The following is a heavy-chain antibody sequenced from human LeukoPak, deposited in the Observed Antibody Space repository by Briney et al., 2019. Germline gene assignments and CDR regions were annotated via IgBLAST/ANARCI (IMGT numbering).Heavy chain of an antibody. V-gene: IGHV1-18*01. CDR1: GYTLTSYG. CDR3: ARGAYGDE. Sequence: ASVKVSCEASGYTLTSYGINWMRQAPGQGLEWMGWISTQSGNTNHAQKVQGRLTLTTDRSTNTAYMELRSLRSDDTAVYYCARGAYGDEWGQGTMVTVSS. J-gene: IGHJ4*02. D-gene: IGHD4-17*01. CDR2: ISTQSGNT.